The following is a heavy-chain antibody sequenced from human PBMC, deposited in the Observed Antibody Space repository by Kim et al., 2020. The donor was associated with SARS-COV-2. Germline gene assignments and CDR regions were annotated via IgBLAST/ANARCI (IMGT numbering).Heavy chain of an antibody. D-gene: IGHD6-13*01. V-gene: IGHV1-69*02. Sequence: GKANDAPKLQGRVTITADKSTSTAYMELSSLRSEDTAVYYCARGAAVVDYWGQGTLVTVSS. CDR3: ARGAAVVDY. J-gene: IGHJ4*02. CDR2: GKA.